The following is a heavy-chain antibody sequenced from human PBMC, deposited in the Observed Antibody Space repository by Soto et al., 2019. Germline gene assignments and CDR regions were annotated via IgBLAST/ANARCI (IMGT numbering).Heavy chain of an antibody. CDR3: AKVIYTGLYDYGMDV. CDR2: ISYDGSNK. V-gene: IGHV3-30*18. Sequence: QVQLVESGGGVVQPGRSLRLSCAASGFTFSSYGMHWVRQAPGKGLEWVAVISYDGSNKYYADSVKGRFTISRDNSKNTLYLQMNSLRAEDTAVYYCAKVIYTGLYDYGMDVW. D-gene: IGHD3-9*01. J-gene: IGHJ6*01. CDR1: GFTFSSYG.